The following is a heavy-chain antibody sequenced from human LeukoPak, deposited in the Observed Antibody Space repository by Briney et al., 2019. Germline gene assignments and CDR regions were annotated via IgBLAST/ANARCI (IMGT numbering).Heavy chain of an antibody. D-gene: IGHD3-16*02. CDR3: ARERYDYVWGSYRYTSFDY. CDR1: GGSFSGYY. J-gene: IGHJ4*02. Sequence: PSETLSLTCAVYGGSFSGYYWSWIRQPPGKGLEWIGEINHSGSTNYNPSPKSRVTISVDTSKNQFSLKLSSVTAADTAVYYCARERYDYVWGSYRYTSFDYWGQGTLVTVSS. V-gene: IGHV4-34*01. CDR2: INHSGST.